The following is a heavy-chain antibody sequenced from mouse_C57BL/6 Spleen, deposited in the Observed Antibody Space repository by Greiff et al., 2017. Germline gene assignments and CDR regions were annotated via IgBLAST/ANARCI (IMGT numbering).Heavy chain of an antibody. D-gene: IGHD2-4*01. V-gene: IGHV1-59*01. Sequence: QVQLQQPGAELVRPGTSVKLSCKASGYTFTSYWMHWVKQRPGQGLEWIGVIDPSDSYTNYNQKFKGKATLTVDTSSSTAYMQLSSLTSEDSAVYYCAREDYERAAWFAYWGQGTLVTVSA. J-gene: IGHJ3*01. CDR3: AREDYERAAWFAY. CDR1: GYTFTSYW. CDR2: IDPSDSYT.